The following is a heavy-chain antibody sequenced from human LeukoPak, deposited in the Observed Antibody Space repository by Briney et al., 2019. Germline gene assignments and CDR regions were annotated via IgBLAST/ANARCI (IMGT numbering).Heavy chain of an antibody. J-gene: IGHJ4*02. D-gene: IGHD3-3*01. CDR2: INPNSGGT. Sequence: GASVKVSCKASGYTFTGYYMHWVRQAPGQGLEWMGWINPNSGGTNYAQKFQGRVTMTRDTPISTAYMELSRPRSDDTAVYYCARDPDYDFWSGPFDYWGQGTLVTVSS. CDR1: GYTFTGYY. CDR3: ARDPDYDFWSGPFDY. V-gene: IGHV1-2*02.